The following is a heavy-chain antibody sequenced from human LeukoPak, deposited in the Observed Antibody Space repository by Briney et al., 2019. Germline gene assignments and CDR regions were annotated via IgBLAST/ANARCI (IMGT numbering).Heavy chain of an antibody. CDR1: GYSFTSYW. D-gene: IGHD3-3*01. V-gene: IGHV5-51*01. Sequence: GESLKISCKGSGYSFTSYWIGWVRQMPGKGLEWMGIIYPGDSDTRYSPSFQGQVTISADKSIGTAYLQWSSLKASDTAMYYCVAGRYYDFWSGPKDYWGQGTLVTVSS. J-gene: IGHJ4*02. CDR2: IYPGDSDT. CDR3: VAGRYYDFWSGPKDY.